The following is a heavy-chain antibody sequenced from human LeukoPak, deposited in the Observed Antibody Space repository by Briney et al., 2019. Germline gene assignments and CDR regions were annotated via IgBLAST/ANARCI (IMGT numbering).Heavy chain of an antibody. Sequence: GGSLRLSCAASGFTFSSYAMHWVRQAPGKGLEWVTTIWYDGSNRYYGDSVKGRLTISRDNSKSTVFLQMNSLRAEDTALYYCARDKGTHPFNWFDPWGQGTLVTVSS. CDR2: IWYDGSNR. J-gene: IGHJ5*02. CDR3: ARDKGTHPFNWFDP. V-gene: IGHV3-33*01. CDR1: GFTFSSYA.